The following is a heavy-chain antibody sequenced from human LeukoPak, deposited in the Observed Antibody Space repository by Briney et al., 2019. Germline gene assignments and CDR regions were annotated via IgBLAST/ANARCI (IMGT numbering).Heavy chain of an antibody. CDR2: IYYSGST. CDR3: ARGWDVWGSYRPSYYFDY. D-gene: IGHD3-16*02. Sequence: SETLSLTCTVSGGSISSGGYYWSWIRQHPGKGLEWIGYIYYSGSTYYNPSLKSRVTISVDTSKNQFSLKLSSVTAADTAVYYCARGWDVWGSYRPSYYFDYWGQGTLVTVS. J-gene: IGHJ4*02. V-gene: IGHV4-31*03. CDR1: GGSISSGGYY.